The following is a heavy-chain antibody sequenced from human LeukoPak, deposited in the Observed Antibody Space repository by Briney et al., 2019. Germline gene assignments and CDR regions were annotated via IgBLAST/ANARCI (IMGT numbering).Heavy chain of an antibody. CDR2: ISRSGDTL. D-gene: IGHD3-3*01. Sequence: GGSLRLSCAASGFPFRDYYMTWIRQAPGKGLEWISYISRSGDTLYYVDSVKGRFTISRDNAKNSLYLQMNSLRAEDTAVYYCARERFLEWLPYGMDVWGQGTTVTVSS. J-gene: IGHJ6*02. CDR1: GFPFRDYY. V-gene: IGHV3-11*04. CDR3: ARERFLEWLPYGMDV.